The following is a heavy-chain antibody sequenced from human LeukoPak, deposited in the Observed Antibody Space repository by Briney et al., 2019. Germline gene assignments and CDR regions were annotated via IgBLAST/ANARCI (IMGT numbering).Heavy chain of an antibody. CDR2: IRYDGSDK. CDR1: GFTLSSYG. Sequence: GESLRLSCAASGFTLSSYGMHWVRQAPGRGLEWVAFIRYDGSDKYYSDSVKGRFTISRDNSKNTLYLQVNSLRAEDTAVYYCAKDSTYSLDYWGQGTLVTVSS. V-gene: IGHV3-30*02. D-gene: IGHD2-15*01. J-gene: IGHJ4*02. CDR3: AKDSTYSLDY.